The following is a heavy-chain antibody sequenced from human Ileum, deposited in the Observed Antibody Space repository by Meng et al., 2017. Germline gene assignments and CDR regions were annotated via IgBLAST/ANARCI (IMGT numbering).Heavy chain of an antibody. Sequence: EVRLGESGGGLVRPGGSLKLSCAGSGLTFSNSWMHWVRQVPGQGLIWVSEISPDGNIKVYADSVKGRFTISKDNAKNTLYLQMNSLGAGDTAMYYCARDLYRAYDYWGQGTLVTVSS. CDR1: GLTFSNSW. V-gene: IGHV3-74*01. D-gene: IGHD3-16*02. CDR2: ISPDGNIK. CDR3: ARDLYRAYDY. J-gene: IGHJ4*02.